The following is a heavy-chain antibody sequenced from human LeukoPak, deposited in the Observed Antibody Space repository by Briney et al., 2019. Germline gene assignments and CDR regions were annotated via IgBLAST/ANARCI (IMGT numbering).Heavy chain of an antibody. CDR1: GYAFTSYD. CDR3: ARSLEYSSSWYWFDP. Sequence: GAAVKVSCMASGYAFTSYDSNGVRQATGQGVEWMGWMNPNSGNTGYAQKFQGRVTITTNTSISTAYIELSSLRSEDTAVYYCARSLEYSSSWYWFDPWGQGTLVTVSS. V-gene: IGHV1-8*03. J-gene: IGHJ5*02. CDR2: MNPNSGNT. D-gene: IGHD6-13*01.